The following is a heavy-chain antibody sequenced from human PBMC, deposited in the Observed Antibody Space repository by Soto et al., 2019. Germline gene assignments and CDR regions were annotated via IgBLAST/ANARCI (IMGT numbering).Heavy chain of an antibody. CDR2: ISYDGSNK. V-gene: IGHV3-30*18. Sequence: GGSLRLSCAASGFTFSSYGMHWVRQAPGKGLEWVAVISYDGSNKYYADSVKGRFTISRDNSKNTLYLQMNSLRAEDTAVYYCAKVEEIMITFGGVTTWGQGTLVTVSS. J-gene: IGHJ5*02. CDR3: AKVEEIMITFGGVTT. D-gene: IGHD3-16*01. CDR1: GFTFSSYG.